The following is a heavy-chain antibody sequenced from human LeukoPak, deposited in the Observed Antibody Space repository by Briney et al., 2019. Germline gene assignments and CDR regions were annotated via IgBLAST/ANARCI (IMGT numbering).Heavy chain of an antibody. CDR1: GGSISTYS. V-gene: IGHV4-4*07. D-gene: IGHD6-19*01. CDR2: VVTTTT. CDR3: ARDATVASGMQF. J-gene: IGHJ4*02. Sequence: SETLSLTCTVSGGSISTYSWTWDRQSPGKGLEWIGSVVTTTTNYNPALRSRVATSVHTSKNQFSLRLESVTTADTAVYYCARDATVASGMQFWGQGALVTVSS.